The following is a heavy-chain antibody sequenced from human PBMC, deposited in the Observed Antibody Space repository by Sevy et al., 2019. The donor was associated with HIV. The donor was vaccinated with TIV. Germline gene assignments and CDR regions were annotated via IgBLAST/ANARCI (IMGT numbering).Heavy chain of an antibody. CDR1: GFTFSSYG. J-gene: IGHJ4*02. Sequence: GGSLRLSCAASGFTFSSYGMHWVRQAPGKGLEWVAVISYDGSNKYYADSVKGRFTISRDNSKNTRYLQMNSLRAEDTAVYYCAKAGQSWDYFDYWGQGTLVTVSS. V-gene: IGHV3-30*18. D-gene: IGHD6-13*01. CDR3: AKAGQSWDYFDY. CDR2: ISYDGSNK.